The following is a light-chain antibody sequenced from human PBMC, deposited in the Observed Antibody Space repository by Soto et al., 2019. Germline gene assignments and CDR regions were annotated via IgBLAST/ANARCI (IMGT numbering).Light chain of an antibody. CDR2: MAS. J-gene: IGKJ5*01. V-gene: IGKV1-39*01. CDR1: QSISNY. Sequence: DIQMTQSPFSLSASVGDRVTITCRAIQSISNYLNWYQQKSWKAPNLLIYMASSLQSGVPSRFSGSGSGTDFTLTISSLQPEDFASYCCQQAYSDQITFSQWTRLEIK. CDR3: QQAYSDQIT.